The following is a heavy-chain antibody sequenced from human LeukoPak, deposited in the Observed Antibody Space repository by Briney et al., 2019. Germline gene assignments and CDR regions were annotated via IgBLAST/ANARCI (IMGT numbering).Heavy chain of an antibody. V-gene: IGHV3-15*01. J-gene: IGHJ4*02. D-gene: IGHD5-12*01. CDR2: IKSKSSGGII. Sequence: AGGSLRLSCAASGFDFSFTWMSWVRQAPGKGLALGGRIKSKSSGGIIDYAAPVRGRFTISRDDTENMVFLQMSSLKTEDTAVYYCTTESGYKTARQRGFDSWGQGILVTVSS. CDR3: TTESGYKTARQRGFDS. CDR1: GFDFSFTW.